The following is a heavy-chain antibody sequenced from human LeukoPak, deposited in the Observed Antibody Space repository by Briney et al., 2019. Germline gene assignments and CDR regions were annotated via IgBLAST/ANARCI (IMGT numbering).Heavy chain of an antibody. D-gene: IGHD3-10*01. CDR1: GYTFTSYG. Sequence: ASVKVSCKASGYTFTSYGISWARQAPGQGLEWMGWINPNSGNTNYAQKLQGRVTMTTDTSTSTAYMELRSLRSDDTAVYYCARDERGFGDALDIWGQGTMVTVSS. V-gene: IGHV1-18*01. CDR3: ARDERGFGDALDI. J-gene: IGHJ3*02. CDR2: INPNSGNT.